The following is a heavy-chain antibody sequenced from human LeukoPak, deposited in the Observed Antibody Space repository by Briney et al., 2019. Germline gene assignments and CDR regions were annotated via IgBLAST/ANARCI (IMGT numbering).Heavy chain of an antibody. D-gene: IGHD6-19*01. CDR3: ARLKAVAGMNLPLDY. J-gene: IGHJ4*02. CDR2: IYSDNT. Sequence: GGSLRLSCTVSGFTVSSNSMSWVRQAPGKGLEWVSFIYSDNTHYSDSVKGRFTISRDDSKNTLFLQMTSLRTEDTAVYYCARLKAVAGMNLPLDYWGQGTLVTVSS. CDR1: GFTVSSNS. V-gene: IGHV3-66*03.